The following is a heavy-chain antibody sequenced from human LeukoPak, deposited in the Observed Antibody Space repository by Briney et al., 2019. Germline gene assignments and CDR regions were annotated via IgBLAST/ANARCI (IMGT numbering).Heavy chain of an antibody. CDR2: INPKNGDT. Sequence: ASVTVSCKASGGTFSSYAISWVRQAPGQGLEWMGRINPKNGDTNYAQKFQDRVTMTRDTSMSAAYMEISRLTYDDTAVYYCGRGIQSFDPWGQGTLVTVSS. CDR3: GRGIQSFDP. CDR1: GGTFSSYA. V-gene: IGHV1-2*06. J-gene: IGHJ5*02.